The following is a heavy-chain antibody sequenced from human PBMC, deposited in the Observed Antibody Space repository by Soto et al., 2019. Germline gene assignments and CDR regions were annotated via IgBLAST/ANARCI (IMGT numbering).Heavy chain of an antibody. CDR3: AREITDYGMDV. Sequence: QVPLVQSGAEVKKPGASVKVSCKASGYTFTSYDINWVRQATGQGLEWMGWMNPNSGNTGYAQKLQGGVAMTRNTSISTAYMELSSLRSEDTAVYYCAREITDYGMDVWGQGTTVTVSS. V-gene: IGHV1-8*01. D-gene: IGHD1-20*01. CDR1: GYTFTSYD. J-gene: IGHJ6*02. CDR2: MNPNSGNT.